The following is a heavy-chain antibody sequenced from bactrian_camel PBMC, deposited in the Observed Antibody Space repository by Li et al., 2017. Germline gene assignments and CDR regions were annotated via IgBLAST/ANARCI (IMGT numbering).Heavy chain of an antibody. V-gene: IGHV3S53*01. CDR3: AADTRGACNSGRTYYPY. CDR2: IYIGGSAI. J-gene: IGHJ4*01. D-gene: IGHD1*01. CDR1: GEISRDYC. Sequence: QLVESGGGSVQVGGSLRLSCQASGEISRDYCVGWFRQASDDEREAVAIIYIGGSAIRYGDSAKGRFTISQDAAKNTVYLQMNSLKPEDTAMYYCAADTRGACNSGRTYYPYRGQGTQVTVS.